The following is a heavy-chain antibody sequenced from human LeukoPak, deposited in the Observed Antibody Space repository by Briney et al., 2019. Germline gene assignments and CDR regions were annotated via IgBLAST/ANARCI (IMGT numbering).Heavy chain of an antibody. V-gene: IGHV3-23*01. CDR2: ISGSGGST. CDR3: AREGESYPDLDY. D-gene: IGHD3-10*01. J-gene: IGHJ4*02. Sequence: PGGSLRLSCAASGFTLSSYGMSWVRQAPGKGLEWVSAISGSGGSTYYADSVKGRFTISRDNSKNSLYLQMNSLRAEDTAVYYCAREGESYPDLDYWGQGTLVTVSS. CDR1: GFTLSSYG.